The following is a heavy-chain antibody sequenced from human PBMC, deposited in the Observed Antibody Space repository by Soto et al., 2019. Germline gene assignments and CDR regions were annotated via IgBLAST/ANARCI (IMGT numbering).Heavy chain of an antibody. CDR1: GFTFNNYG. J-gene: IGHJ6*02. CDR2: IWNDGSNS. Sequence: QVQLVESGGGVVQPGRSLRLSCAASGFTFNNYGMHWVRQAPGKGLEWLAVIWNDGSNSSYANSVKGRFTISRDNSKNTRYLQMSSLRAEDTAVYYCARRQIPPPTRGAANARGGRDVWGQGTTVTVSS. CDR3: ARRQIPPPTRGAANARGGRDV. D-gene: IGHD6-13*01. V-gene: IGHV3-33*01.